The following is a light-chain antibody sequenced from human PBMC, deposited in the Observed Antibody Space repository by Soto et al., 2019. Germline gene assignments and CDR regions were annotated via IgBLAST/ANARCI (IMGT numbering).Light chain of an antibody. CDR2: GAS. CDR3: QHYGSAPTWT. CDR1: QTINNN. V-gene: IGKV3-15*01. Sequence: VMPQAPAPLSVSPGERSTLSCRASQTINNNVAWYQLKDGQVPRLLIYGASTRAADVPARFSGGGSGTEFTLTISSLQPDDFAVYYCQHYGSAPTWTFGQGTKVDIK. J-gene: IGKJ1*01.